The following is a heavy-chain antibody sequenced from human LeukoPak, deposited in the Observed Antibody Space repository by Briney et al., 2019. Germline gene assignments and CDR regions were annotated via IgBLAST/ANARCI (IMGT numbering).Heavy chain of an antibody. CDR2: ISWNSGSI. CDR1: GFTFDDYA. CDR3: AKAIVLLISGNAFDI. V-gene: IGHV3-9*01. Sequence: GGSLRLSCAASGFTFDDYAMHWVRQVPGKGLEWVSGISWNSGSIGYADSVKGRFTISRDNSKNTLYVQMNSLRAEDTAVYYCAKAIVLLISGNAFDIWGQGTMVTVSS. D-gene: IGHD2/OR15-2a*01. J-gene: IGHJ3*02.